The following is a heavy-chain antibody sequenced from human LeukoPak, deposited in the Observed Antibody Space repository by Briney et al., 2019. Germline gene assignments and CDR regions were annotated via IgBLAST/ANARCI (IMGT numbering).Heavy chain of an antibody. Sequence: GGSLRLSCAASEFTFSSYSMNWVRQAPGKGLEWVSYISSSSSAIYYADSVKGRFTISRDNAKNSVYLQMNSLRAEDRAVYYCARDGGSSWYGAFDIWGQGTMVTVSS. CDR3: ARDGGSSWYGAFDI. V-gene: IGHV3-48*01. D-gene: IGHD6-13*01. CDR2: ISSSSSAI. J-gene: IGHJ3*02. CDR1: EFTFSSYS.